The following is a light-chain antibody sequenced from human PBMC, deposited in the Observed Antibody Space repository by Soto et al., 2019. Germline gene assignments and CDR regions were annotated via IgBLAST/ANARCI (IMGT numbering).Light chain of an antibody. CDR2: DVS. J-gene: IGLJ1*01. V-gene: IGLV2-14*03. CDR1: SSDVGGYNY. CDR3: SSYTSTLYV. Sequence: SALTQPASVSGSPGQSVTISCTGTSSDVGGYNYVSWYQQHPGKAPKLLIYDVSHRPSVVSSRFSGSKSGNTASLAISGLQAEDEADYYCSSYTSTLYVFGTGTKVTVL.